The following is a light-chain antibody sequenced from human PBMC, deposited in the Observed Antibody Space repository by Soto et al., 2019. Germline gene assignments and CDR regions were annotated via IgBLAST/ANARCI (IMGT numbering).Light chain of an antibody. J-gene: IGKJ1*01. CDR1: QSISSS. CDR3: QQYNNWPPWT. Sequence: EIVMTQSPATLSVSPGERATLSCRASQSISSSLAWYQQKPGQAPRLLIYGESTRATGIPARFTGSGSGTDFTLTISSLQSEDFAVYYCQQYNNWPPWTFGQGTKVEIK. V-gene: IGKV3D-15*01. CDR2: GES.